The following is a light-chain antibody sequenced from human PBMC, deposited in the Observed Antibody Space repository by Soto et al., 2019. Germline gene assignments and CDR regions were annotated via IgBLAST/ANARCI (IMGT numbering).Light chain of an antibody. CDR1: QSISSW. CDR3: QHYNSYSEA. CDR2: KAS. V-gene: IGKV1-5*03. Sequence: DIHMTQSPSTLSASVVGRVTITCLASQSISSWLAWYQQKPGKAPKLLIYKASTLKSGVPSRFSGSGSGTEFTLTISSLQPDDFATYYCQHYNSYSEAFGQGTKVDIK. J-gene: IGKJ1*01.